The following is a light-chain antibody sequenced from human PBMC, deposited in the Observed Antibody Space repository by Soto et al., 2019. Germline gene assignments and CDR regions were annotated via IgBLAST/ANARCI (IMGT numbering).Light chain of an antibody. CDR3: QSYGSSLRV. J-gene: IGLJ2*01. CDR2: GNS. CDR1: SSNIGAGYD. V-gene: IGLV1-40*01. Sequence: QSVLTQPPSVSGAPGQRVTISCTGSSSNIGAGYDVHWYQQLPGTAPKLLIYGNSNRPSGVPDRFSGSKSGTSASLAITGLQAEDEAVYYCQSYGSSLRVFGGGTKLTVL.